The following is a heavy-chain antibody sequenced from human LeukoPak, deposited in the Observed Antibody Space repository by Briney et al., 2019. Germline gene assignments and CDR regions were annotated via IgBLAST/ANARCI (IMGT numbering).Heavy chain of an antibody. J-gene: IGHJ5*02. CDR1: GFTFSSYA. Sequence: GGSLRLSCAASGFTFSSYAMSWVRQAPGKGLEWVSAISGSGGSTYYADSVKGRFTISRDNSKNTLYLQMNSLRAEDTAVYYCAKINDGTIFGVVYRWFDPWGQGTLVTVSS. CDR2: ISGSGGST. D-gene: IGHD3-3*01. CDR3: AKINDGTIFGVVYRWFDP. V-gene: IGHV3-23*01.